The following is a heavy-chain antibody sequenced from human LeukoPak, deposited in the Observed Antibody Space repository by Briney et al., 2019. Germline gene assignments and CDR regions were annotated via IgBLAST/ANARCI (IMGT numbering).Heavy chain of an antibody. D-gene: IGHD1-1*01. Sequence: SETLSLTCSVSGYSISSGYYWGWIRQPPGKGLEWIGSTYHSGSTYYNPSLKSRVTISVDTSRNQFSLKLSSVTAADTAVYYCARLWRYAFDIWGQGTMVTVSS. V-gene: IGHV4-38-2*01. J-gene: IGHJ3*02. CDR3: ARLWRYAFDI. CDR1: GYSISSGYY. CDR2: TYHSGST.